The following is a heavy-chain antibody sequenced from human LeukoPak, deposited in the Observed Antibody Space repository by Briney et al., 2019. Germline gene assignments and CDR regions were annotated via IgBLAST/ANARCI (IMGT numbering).Heavy chain of an antibody. Sequence: GGSLRLSCAASGITFSSYWMHWVRQAPGKGLVWVSRINSDGSSTSYADSVKGRFTISRDNAKNTLYLQMNSLRAEDTAVYYCAKFPGDYDSDYWGQGTLVTVSS. V-gene: IGHV3-74*01. CDR1: GITFSSYW. D-gene: IGHD4-17*01. CDR2: INSDGSST. CDR3: AKFPGDYDSDY. J-gene: IGHJ4*02.